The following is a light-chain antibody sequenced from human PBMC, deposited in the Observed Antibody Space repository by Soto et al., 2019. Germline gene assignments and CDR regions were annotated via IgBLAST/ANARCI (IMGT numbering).Light chain of an antibody. CDR2: GAS. Sequence: EIVWTQSPGTLSLSPGERATLSCRASQSVSNNYLAWFQQKPGQAPRLLIYGASSRATGIPDRFSGSGSGTDFTLTISRLEPEDFAVYSCQQIDSSSFTFGQGTRLE. V-gene: IGKV3-20*01. CDR1: QSVSNNY. J-gene: IGKJ5*01. CDR3: QQIDSSSFT.